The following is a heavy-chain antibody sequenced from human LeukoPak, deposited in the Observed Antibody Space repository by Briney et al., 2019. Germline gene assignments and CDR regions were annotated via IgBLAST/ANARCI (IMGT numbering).Heavy chain of an antibody. CDR1: GGSISGYY. Sequence: SETLSLTCTVSGGSISGYYWSWIRQSAGKGLEWIGHIYSTGTNNYNPSLRSRVTLSVDTSKNQFSLKLRSVTAADTAVYYCAGGLAVAGTIDYWGQGTLVTVSS. J-gene: IGHJ4*02. CDR3: AGGLAVAGTIDY. V-gene: IGHV4-4*07. D-gene: IGHD6-19*01. CDR2: IYSTGTN.